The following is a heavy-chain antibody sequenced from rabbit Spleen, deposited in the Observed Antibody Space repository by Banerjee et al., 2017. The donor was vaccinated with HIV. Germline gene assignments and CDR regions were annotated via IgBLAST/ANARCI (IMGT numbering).Heavy chain of an antibody. D-gene: IGHD2-1*01. CDR3: ATGGDIYDTGLNL. Sequence: QSLEESGGDLVKPGASLTLTCTASGFSLSSGYMCWVRQAPGKGLEWIGCIYSGSGNTYYASWAKGRFTIFRTSSTTVTLQMTSLTVADTATYFCATGGDIYDTGLNLWGQGTLVTVS. J-gene: IGHJ4*01. CDR1: GFSLSSGY. V-gene: IGHV1S40*01. CDR2: IYSGSGNT.